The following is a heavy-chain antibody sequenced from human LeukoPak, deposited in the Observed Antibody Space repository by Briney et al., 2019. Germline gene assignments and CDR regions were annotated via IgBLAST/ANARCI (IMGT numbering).Heavy chain of an antibody. CDR2: IKQDGSEK. CDR3: AREAFNSGYDSRYFDY. D-gene: IGHD5-12*01. J-gene: IGHJ4*02. V-gene: IGHV3-7*01. CDR1: GFTFSSYW. Sequence: GGSLRLSCAASGFTFSSYWMSWVRQAPGKGLEWVANIKQDGSEKYYVDSVKGRFTISRDNAKNSLYLQMNSLRAEDTAVYYCAREAFNSGYDSRYFDYWGQGTLVTVSS.